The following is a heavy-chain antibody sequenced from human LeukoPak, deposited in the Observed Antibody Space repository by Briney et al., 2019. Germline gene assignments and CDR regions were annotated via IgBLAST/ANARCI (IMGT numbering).Heavy chain of an antibody. V-gene: IGHV3-21*01. Sequence: GGSLRLSCAASGFTFSSYSMDSVRQAPGKGLEWVSSISSSSSYIYYADSVKGRFTISRDNAKNSLYLQMNSLRAEDTAVYYCAREASKTGAFDIWGQGTMVTVSS. CDR2: ISSSSSYI. J-gene: IGHJ3*02. CDR1: GFTFSSYS. CDR3: AREASKTGAFDI.